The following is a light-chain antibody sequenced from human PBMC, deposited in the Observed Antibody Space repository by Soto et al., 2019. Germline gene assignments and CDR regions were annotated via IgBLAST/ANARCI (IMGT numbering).Light chain of an antibody. CDR3: QQADSLPRT. J-gene: IGKJ4*01. Sequence: DIQMTQSPSSVSASVGDRVTITCRASQDINSRLAWCQQKPGKAPKLLIYFAFNLESGVPSRFIGSGSGTDFTLTITSLQPEDFETYYCQQADSLPRTFGGGTKVDIK. V-gene: IGKV1-12*01. CDR2: FAF. CDR1: QDINSR.